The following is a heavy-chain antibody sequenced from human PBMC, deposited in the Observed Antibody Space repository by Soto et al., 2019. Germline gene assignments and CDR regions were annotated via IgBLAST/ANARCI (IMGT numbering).Heavy chain of an antibody. D-gene: IGHD4-4*01. CDR3: AKDLDVFDYSLYYFDY. J-gene: IGHJ4*02. V-gene: IGHV3-30*18. CDR2: ISYDGSNK. Sequence: GGSLRLSCAASGFTFSSYGMHWVRQAPGKGLEWVAVISYDGSNKYYADSVKGRFTISRDNSKNTLYLQMNSLRAEDTAVYYCAKDLDVFDYSLYYFDYWGQGTLVTVSS. CDR1: GFTFSSYG.